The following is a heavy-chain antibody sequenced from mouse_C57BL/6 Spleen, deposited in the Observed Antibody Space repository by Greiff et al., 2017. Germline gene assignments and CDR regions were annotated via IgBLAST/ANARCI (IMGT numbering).Heavy chain of an antibody. D-gene: IGHD1-1*01. CDR2: INPSNGGT. CDR3: ARYYYGSSPYYYAMDY. CDR1: GYTFTSYW. V-gene: IGHV1-53*01. J-gene: IGHJ4*01. Sequence: QVQLKQPGTELVKPGASVKLSCKASGYTFTSYWMHWVKQRPGQGLEWIGNINPSNGGTNYNEKFKSKATLTVDTSSSTAYMQLSSLTSEDSAVYYCARYYYGSSPYYYAMDYWGQGTSVTVSS.